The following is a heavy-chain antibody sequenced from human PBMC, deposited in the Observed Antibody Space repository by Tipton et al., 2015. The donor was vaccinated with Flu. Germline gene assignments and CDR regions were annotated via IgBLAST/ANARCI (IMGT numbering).Heavy chain of an antibody. CDR2: IYSGDHT. Sequence: SLRLSRTASGFSVGTYYMSWVRQAPGKGLEWVSIIYSGDHTYYADSVKGRFTISRDSSKNSLDLQMNSLRAEDTAMYYCARDGGRGYCSGGLCRANMEFDPWGQGTLVTVSS. V-gene: IGHV3-53*01. CDR1: GFSVGTYY. CDR3: ARDGGRGYCSGGLCRANMEFDP. J-gene: IGHJ5*02. D-gene: IGHD2-8*02.